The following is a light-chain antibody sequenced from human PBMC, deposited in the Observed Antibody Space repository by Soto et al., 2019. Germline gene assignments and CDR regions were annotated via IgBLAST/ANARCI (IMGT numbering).Light chain of an antibody. CDR2: TAS. V-gene: IGKV3-20*01. Sequence: EIVFTQSPGTLSLSPWERATLSCRASQSVSSNFLAWYQQRPXXAXRLLIYTASNRATGIPDRFNGSGSGTNFTLTISRLEPEDFAVYYCQQYGSSPRTFGQGTKVDIK. J-gene: IGKJ1*01. CDR3: QQYGSSPRT. CDR1: QSVSSNF.